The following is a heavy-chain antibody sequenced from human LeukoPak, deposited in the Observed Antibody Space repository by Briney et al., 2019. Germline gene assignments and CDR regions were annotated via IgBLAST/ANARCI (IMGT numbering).Heavy chain of an antibody. J-gene: IGHJ4*02. CDR2: IYTSGST. Sequence: SETLSLTCTVSGGSISSGSYFWTWIRQPAGKGLEWIGRIYTSGSTNYNPSLKSRVTISVDTSKNQFSLKLSSVTAADTAVYYCARGSYSSGWMSSDYWGQGTLVTVSS. CDR3: ARGSYSSGWMSSDY. V-gene: IGHV4-61*02. D-gene: IGHD6-19*01. CDR1: GGSISSGSYF.